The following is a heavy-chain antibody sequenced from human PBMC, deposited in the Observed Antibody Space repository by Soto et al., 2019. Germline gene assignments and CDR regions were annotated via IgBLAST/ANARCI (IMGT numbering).Heavy chain of an antibody. Sequence: EVQLVESGGGLVKPGGSLRLSCAASGFTFSNAWMSWVRQAPGKGLEWVGRIKSKTDGGTTDYAAPVTGRFTISRDDSKNTLYLQMNSLKTEDTAVYYCTTGHLDDDSSGYFFNWYFDLWGRGTLVTVSS. V-gene: IGHV3-15*01. D-gene: IGHD3-22*01. J-gene: IGHJ2*01. CDR1: GFTFSNAW. CDR2: IKSKTDGGTT. CDR3: TTGHLDDDSSGYFFNWYFDL.